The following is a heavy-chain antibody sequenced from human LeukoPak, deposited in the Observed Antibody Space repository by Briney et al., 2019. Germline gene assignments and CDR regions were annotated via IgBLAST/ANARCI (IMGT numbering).Heavy chain of an antibody. CDR3: ARSHDHLWGNYPDH. J-gene: IGHJ4*02. CDR1: GGSIDSTNW. V-gene: IGHV4/OR15-8*01. CDR2: IHHDGRI. D-gene: IGHD3-16*02. Sequence: SETLSLTCDVSGGSIDSTNWWNWVRQPPGKGLEWIGEIHHDGRINYNPSLKSRVTLSVDKSKNQFSLRLNSVTAADTAMYYCARSHDHLWGNYPDHWGQGTLVTVSS.